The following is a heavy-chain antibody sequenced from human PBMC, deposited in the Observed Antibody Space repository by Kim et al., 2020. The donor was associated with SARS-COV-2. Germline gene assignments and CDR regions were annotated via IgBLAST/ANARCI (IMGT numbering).Heavy chain of an antibody. CDR3: AKGGRVRFLEWPHAYFDY. CDR1: GFTFSSYA. J-gene: IGHJ4*02. D-gene: IGHD3-3*01. V-gene: IGHV3-23*01. Sequence: GGSLRLSCAASGFTFSSYAMSWVRQAPGKGLEWVSAISGSGGSTYYADSVKGRFTISRDNSKNTLYLQMNSLRAEDTAVYYCAKGGRVRFLEWPHAYFDYWGQGTLVTVSS. CDR2: ISGSGGST.